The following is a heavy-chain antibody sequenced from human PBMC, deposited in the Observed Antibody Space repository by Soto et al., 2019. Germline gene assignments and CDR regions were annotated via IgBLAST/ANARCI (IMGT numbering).Heavy chain of an antibody. CDR3: AKEIGYSGHDWCYH. J-gene: IGHJ5*02. CDR1: GFIFGSYA. V-gene: IGHV3-23*01. Sequence: EVQLLESGGGLVQPGGSLRLSCGVTGFIFGSYAMTWVRQAPGKGLEWVSSVSGSGGSTYYADSVKGRLTISRDNSKNTVYLQMNSLRADDTAVYYCAKEIGYSGHDWCYHWGQGTQVTVSS. D-gene: IGHD5-12*01. CDR2: VSGSGGST.